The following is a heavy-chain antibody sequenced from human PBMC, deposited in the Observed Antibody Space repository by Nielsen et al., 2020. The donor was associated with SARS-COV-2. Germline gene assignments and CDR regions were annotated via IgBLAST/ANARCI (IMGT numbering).Heavy chain of an antibody. V-gene: IGHV4-31*03. CDR2: IYFSGRT. CDR3: ARESSGYDHYNYGMDV. D-gene: IGHD5-12*01. Sequence: SETLSLTCTVSGGSISSGGYYWSWIRHHPGKGLEWIGYIYFSGRTCYNPSLKSRVTISVDTSKNQFSLCLRSVTAADTAVYYCARESSGYDHYNYGMDVWGQGTTVTVAS. CDR1: GGSISSGGYY. J-gene: IGHJ6*02.